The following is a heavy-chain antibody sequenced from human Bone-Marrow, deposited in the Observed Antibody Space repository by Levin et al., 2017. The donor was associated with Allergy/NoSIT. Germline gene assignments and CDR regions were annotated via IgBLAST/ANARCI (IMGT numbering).Heavy chain of an antibody. J-gene: IGHJ3*02. V-gene: IGHV4-59*01. Sequence: PSETLSLTCTVSGGSMSSYYWSWIRQPPGKGLEWIGYIYDSRSTNYNPSLKSRVTISVDTSKNQFSLNLNSVSAADTAVYYCAGVDTAAHIGAFEIWGQGTMVTVSS. CDR2: IYDSRST. CDR3: AGVDTAAHIGAFEI. D-gene: IGHD5-18*01. CDR1: GGSMSSYY.